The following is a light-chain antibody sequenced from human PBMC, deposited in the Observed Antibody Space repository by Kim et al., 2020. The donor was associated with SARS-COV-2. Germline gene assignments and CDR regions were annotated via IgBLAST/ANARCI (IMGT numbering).Light chain of an antibody. CDR1: QSVSSY. CDR3: QQRSNWPRT. V-gene: IGKV3-11*01. Sequence: EIVLTQSPAPLSLSPGERATLSCRASQSVSSYLAWYQQNPGQAPRLLIYDASNRATGIPARFSGSGSGTDFTLTISSLEPEDFAVYYCQQRSNWPRTFGQGTKVDSK. CDR2: DAS. J-gene: IGKJ1*01.